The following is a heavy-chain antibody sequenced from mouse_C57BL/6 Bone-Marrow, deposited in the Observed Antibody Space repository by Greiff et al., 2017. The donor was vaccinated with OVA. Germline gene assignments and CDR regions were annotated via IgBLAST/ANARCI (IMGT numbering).Heavy chain of an antibody. CDR3: ARGYYGSSYTPYAMDY. CDR2: ISSGSSTI. V-gene: IGHV5-17*01. J-gene: IGHJ4*01. CDR1: GFTFSDYG. D-gene: IGHD1-1*01. Sequence: EVQRVESGGGLVKPGGSLKLSCAASGFTFSDYGMHWVRQAPEKGLEWVAYISSGSSTIYYADTVKGRFTISRDNAKNTLFLQMTSLRSEDTAMYYCARGYYGSSYTPYAMDYWGQGTSVTVSS.